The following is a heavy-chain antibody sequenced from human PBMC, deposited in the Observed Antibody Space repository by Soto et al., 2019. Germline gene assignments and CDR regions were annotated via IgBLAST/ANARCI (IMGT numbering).Heavy chain of an antibody. D-gene: IGHD6-6*01. CDR1: GFTFSSYA. Sequence: PGGSLRLSCAASGFTFSSYAMGWVRQAPGKGLEWVSAISGSGGSTYYADSVKGRFTISRDNSKNTLYLQMNSLRAEDTAVYHCAPTSKGQLVPVWGQGTLVTVSS. J-gene: IGHJ4*02. CDR3: APTSKGQLVPV. CDR2: ISGSGGST. V-gene: IGHV3-23*01.